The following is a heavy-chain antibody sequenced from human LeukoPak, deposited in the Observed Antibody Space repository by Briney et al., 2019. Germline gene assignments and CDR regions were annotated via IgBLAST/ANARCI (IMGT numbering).Heavy chain of an antibody. CDR2: INPSGGST. CDR3: SRGYYDILTGYPEEEWFDP. J-gene: IGHJ5*02. Sequence: ASVKVSCKASGYTFTSYYMHWVRQAPGQGLEWMGIINPSGGSTSYAQKLQGRVTMTRDMSTSTVYMELSSLRSEDTAVYYCSRGYYDILTGYPEEEWFDPWGQGTLVTVSS. V-gene: IGHV1-46*01. D-gene: IGHD3-9*01. CDR1: GYTFTSYY.